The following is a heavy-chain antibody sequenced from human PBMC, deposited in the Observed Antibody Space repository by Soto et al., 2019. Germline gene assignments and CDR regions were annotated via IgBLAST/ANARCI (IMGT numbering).Heavy chain of an antibody. Sequence: QVQLVQSGAEVKKPGSSVKVSCKASGGTFSSYAISWVRQAPGQGLEWMGGIIPIFGTANYAQKFQGRVTITADESTSTAYMELCSLRSEDTAVYYCARCGGGSGYFDQRAFDYWGQGTLVTVSS. D-gene: IGHD3-9*01. CDR1: GGTFSSYA. CDR3: ARCGGGSGYFDQRAFDY. V-gene: IGHV1-69*01. CDR2: IIPIFGTA. J-gene: IGHJ4*02.